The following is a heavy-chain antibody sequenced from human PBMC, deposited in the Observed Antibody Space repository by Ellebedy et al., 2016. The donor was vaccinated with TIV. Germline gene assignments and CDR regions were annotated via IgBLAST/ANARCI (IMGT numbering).Heavy chain of an antibody. V-gene: IGHV4-38-2*02. CDR3: ARGQLVVGY. CDR1: GYSISSGYY. CDR2: IYRSGST. Sequence: MPSETLSLTCTVSGYSISSGYYWGWIRQPPGKVLEWIGSIYRSGSTYYNPSLKSRVTISVDTSKNQFSLKLSAVTAADTAVYYCARGQLVVGYWGQGTLVTVSS. J-gene: IGHJ4*02. D-gene: IGHD6-13*01.